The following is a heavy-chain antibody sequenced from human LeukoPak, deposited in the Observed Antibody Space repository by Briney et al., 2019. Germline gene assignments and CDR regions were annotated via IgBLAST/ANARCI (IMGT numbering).Heavy chain of an antibody. CDR2: IFYSGSS. Sequence: SETLSLTCTVSGGSISSDYWSWIRQPPGKGLEWIGFIFYSGSSSYNPTLKSRVTISVDTSKNQFSLKLSSVTAADTAVYYCARRPVWYGMDVWGQGTTVTVSS. D-gene: IGHD5/OR15-5a*01. J-gene: IGHJ6*02. CDR1: GGSISSDY. V-gene: IGHV4-59*08. CDR3: ARRPVWYGMDV.